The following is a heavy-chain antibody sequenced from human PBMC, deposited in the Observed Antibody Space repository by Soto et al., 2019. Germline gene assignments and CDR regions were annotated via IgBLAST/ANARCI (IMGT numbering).Heavy chain of an antibody. Sequence: SVKVSCKASGGTFSSYTISWVRQAPGQGLEWMGRIIPILGIANYAQKFQGRVTITADKSTSTAYMELSSLRSEDTAVYYCARGGRQLDKIRGAFDIWGQGTMVIVSS. J-gene: IGHJ3*02. D-gene: IGHD1-1*01. V-gene: IGHV1-69*02. CDR3: ARGGRQLDKIRGAFDI. CDR1: GGTFSSYT. CDR2: IIPILGIA.